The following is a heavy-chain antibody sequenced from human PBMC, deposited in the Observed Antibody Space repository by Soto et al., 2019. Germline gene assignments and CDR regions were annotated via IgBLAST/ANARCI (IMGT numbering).Heavy chain of an antibody. CDR2: ISSSSSTI. CDR1: GFTFSSYS. CDR3: ARDLRRYYYGSGSSYGMDV. D-gene: IGHD3-10*01. V-gene: IGHV3-48*02. Sequence: GGSLRLSCAASGFTFSSYSMNWVRQAPGKGLEWVSYISSSSSTIYYADSVKGRFTISRGNAKNSLYLQMNSLRDEDTAVYYCARDLRRYYYGSGSSYGMDVWGQGTTVTVSS. J-gene: IGHJ6*02.